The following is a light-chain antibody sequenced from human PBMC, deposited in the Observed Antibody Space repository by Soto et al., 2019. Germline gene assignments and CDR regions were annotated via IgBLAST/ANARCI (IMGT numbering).Light chain of an antibody. V-gene: IGKV1-39*01. CDR3: QQSYSTPPT. Sequence: DIQMTQSPSSLSASVGDRVTITCRASQSISSYLNWYQQKPGKAPKLLIYAASSLQSGVPSRFSGSASGTDFPLTISSLQPEDVATYYCQQSYSTPPTFGQGTKVDI. J-gene: IGKJ1*01. CDR1: QSISSY. CDR2: AAS.